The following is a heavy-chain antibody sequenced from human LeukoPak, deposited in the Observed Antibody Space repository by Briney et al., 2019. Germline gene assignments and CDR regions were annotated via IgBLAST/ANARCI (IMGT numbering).Heavy chain of an antibody. CDR1: GGSISSSSYY. D-gene: IGHD3-9*01. CDR3: ARHKTHSLGLRYFDWKSRKGYAFDI. V-gene: IGHV4-39*01. J-gene: IGHJ3*02. CDR2: IYYSGST. Sequence: PSETLSLTCTVSGGSISSSSYYWGWIRQPPGKGLEWIGSIYYSGSTNYNPSLKSRVTISVDTSKNQFSLKLSSVTAADTAVYYCARHKTHSLGLRYFDWKSRKGYAFDIWGQGTMVTVSS.